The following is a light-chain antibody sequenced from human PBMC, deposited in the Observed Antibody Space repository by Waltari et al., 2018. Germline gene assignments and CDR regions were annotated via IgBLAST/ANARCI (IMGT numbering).Light chain of an antibody. CDR3: VLYMGGGSL. J-gene: IGLJ3*02. V-gene: IGLV8-61*01. CDR2: RPN. CDR1: SGSVSTTYY. Sequence: QTVVTQEPSFSVSPGGTVTLTCGLRSGSVSTTYYPSWYQQTPGQAPRPLIYRPNTRSAAVPERISGSILGNKAALTIRGAQADYGSDYDCVLYMGGGSLSGGGTKRTI.